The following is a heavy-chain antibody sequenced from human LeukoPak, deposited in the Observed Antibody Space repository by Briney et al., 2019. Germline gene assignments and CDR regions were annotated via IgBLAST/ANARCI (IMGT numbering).Heavy chain of an antibody. CDR2: IMPIFGTA. CDR3: ARDEYSSGCYGY. V-gene: IGHV1-69*05. D-gene: IGHD6-19*01. Sequence: ASMTVSCKASGGTFSSYAIGWVRQAPGQGLEWVGGIMPIFGTANYAQKFQGRVTITTDESTSTAYMELSSLRSEDTAVYYWARDEYSSGCYGYWGQGTLVTVSS. CDR1: GGTFSSYA. J-gene: IGHJ4*02.